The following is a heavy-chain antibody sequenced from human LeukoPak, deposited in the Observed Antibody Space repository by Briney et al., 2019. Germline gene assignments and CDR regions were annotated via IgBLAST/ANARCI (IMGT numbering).Heavy chain of an antibody. CDR3: ARENIVVVPAALNY. D-gene: IGHD2-2*01. Sequence: ASVKVSCKASGYTFTGYYMHWVRQAPGQGLEWMGRINPNSGGTNYAQKFQGRVTMTRDTSISTAYMELSRLKSNDTAGYSCARENIVVVPAALNYWGKETLVTVSS. CDR1: GYTFTGYY. J-gene: IGHJ4*02. CDR2: INPNSGGT. V-gene: IGHV1-2*06.